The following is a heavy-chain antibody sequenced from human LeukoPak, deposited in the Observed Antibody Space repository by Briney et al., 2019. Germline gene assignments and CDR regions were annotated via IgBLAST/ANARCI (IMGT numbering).Heavy chain of an antibody. CDR3: ARTRITMIDY. Sequence: PGGSLRLSCAASGFTSSSYEINWVRQAPGKGLEWLSYISSGGDTIYYADSLKGRFTISRDNAKNSLYLQMNSLRAEDTAVYYCARTRITMIDYWGQGTLVTVSS. CDR2: ISSGGDTI. V-gene: IGHV3-48*03. J-gene: IGHJ4*02. D-gene: IGHD3-22*01. CDR1: GFTSSSYE.